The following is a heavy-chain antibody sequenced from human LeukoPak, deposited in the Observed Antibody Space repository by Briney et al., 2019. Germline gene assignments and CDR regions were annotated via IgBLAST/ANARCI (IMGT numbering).Heavy chain of an antibody. CDR1: GYTFTGYY. J-gene: IGHJ5*02. V-gene: IGHV1-2*02. Sequence: ASVKVSCKASGYTFTGYYMHWVRQAPGQGLEWMGWINPNSGGTNYAQKFQGRVTMTRDTSISTAYMELSRLRSDDTAVYYCAREYYGSGRWFDPWGQGTLVTVSS. CDR2: INPNSGGT. CDR3: AREYYGSGRWFDP. D-gene: IGHD3-10*01.